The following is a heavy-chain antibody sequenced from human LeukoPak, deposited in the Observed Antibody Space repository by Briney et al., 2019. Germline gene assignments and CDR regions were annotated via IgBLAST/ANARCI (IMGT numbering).Heavy chain of an antibody. Sequence: PSETLSLTCTVSGSSISSITYYWGWIRQPPGKGLEWIGSIYYSGSTYYTTSLKSRVTISIDTSNNQFSLKLTSVTAADTAVYYCARYHSTWGLNYWGQGTLVTVSS. V-gene: IGHV4-39*01. D-gene: IGHD2-2*01. CDR2: IYYSGST. CDR3: ARYHSTWGLNY. J-gene: IGHJ4*02. CDR1: GSSISSITYY.